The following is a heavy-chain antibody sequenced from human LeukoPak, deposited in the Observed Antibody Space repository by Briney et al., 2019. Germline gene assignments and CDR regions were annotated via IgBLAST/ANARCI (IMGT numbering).Heavy chain of an antibody. D-gene: IGHD4-23*01. CDR3: ARDLGLYDYGGNIDF. V-gene: IGHV3-48*04. CDR1: GFIFNTYS. Sequence: PGGSLRLSCTASGFIFNTYSMNWVRQAPGKGLEWVSYVSSSSRTIYYADSVKGRFTISRDNAKNSLYLQMNSLRAGDTAVYYCARDLGLYDYGGNIDFWGQGTLVTVSS. J-gene: IGHJ4*02. CDR2: VSSSSRTI.